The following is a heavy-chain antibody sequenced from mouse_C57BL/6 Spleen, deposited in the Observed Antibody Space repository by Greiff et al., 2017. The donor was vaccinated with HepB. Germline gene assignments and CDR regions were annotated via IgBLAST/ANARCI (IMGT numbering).Heavy chain of an antibody. Sequence: QVQLPQPGAELVKPGASVKLSCKASGYTFTSYWMHWVQQRPGQGLEWIGMIHPKSGSTNYNEKFKSKATMTVDKSSSTAYMQLSSLTSEDSAVYYCAKGEYSNSFAYWGQGTLVTVSA. V-gene: IGHV1-64*01. CDR1: GYTFTSYW. CDR2: IHPKSGST. D-gene: IGHD2-5*01. J-gene: IGHJ3*01. CDR3: AKGEYSNSFAY.